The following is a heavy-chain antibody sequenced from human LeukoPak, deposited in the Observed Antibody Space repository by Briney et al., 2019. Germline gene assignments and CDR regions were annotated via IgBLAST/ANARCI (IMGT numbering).Heavy chain of an antibody. CDR1: GYTFTCYY. D-gene: IGHD1-26*01. CDR3: ARYRQGGSYFRDY. J-gene: IGHJ4*02. Sequence: GASVKVSCTASGYTFTCYYMPWVRQAPGQGLEWMGRVNPNSGGTNYAQKVQGRVTLTRYTPISTAYMELSRLRSDHTAVYYCARYRQGGSYFRDYWGQGTLVTVSS. CDR2: VNPNSGGT. V-gene: IGHV1-2*06.